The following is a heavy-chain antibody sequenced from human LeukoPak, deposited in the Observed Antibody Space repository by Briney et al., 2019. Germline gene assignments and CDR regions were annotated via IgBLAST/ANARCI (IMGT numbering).Heavy chain of an antibody. V-gene: IGHV4-34*01. Sequence: SETLSLTCAVYGGSFSGYYWSWIRQPPGKGLEWIGSIYYSGSTYYNPSLKSRVTISVDTSKNQFSLKLSSVTAADTAVYYCARSIVGATHWFDPWGQGTLVTVSS. CDR1: GGSFSGYY. D-gene: IGHD1-26*01. J-gene: IGHJ5*02. CDR2: IYYSGST. CDR3: ARSIVGATHWFDP.